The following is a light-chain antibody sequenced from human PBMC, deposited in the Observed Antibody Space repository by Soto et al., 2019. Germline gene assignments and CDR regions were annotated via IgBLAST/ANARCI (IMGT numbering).Light chain of an antibody. Sequence: QSVLTQPPSVSGAPGQRVTISCTGSSSNIGAGYVVNWYQQLPGTAPKLLIYGNSNRPSGVPDRFSGSKSGTSASLAITGLQAEDEADYYCQSYDSSLSGYVFGTGTKLTDL. CDR3: QSYDSSLSGYV. CDR1: SSNIGAGYV. CDR2: GNS. J-gene: IGLJ1*01. V-gene: IGLV1-40*01.